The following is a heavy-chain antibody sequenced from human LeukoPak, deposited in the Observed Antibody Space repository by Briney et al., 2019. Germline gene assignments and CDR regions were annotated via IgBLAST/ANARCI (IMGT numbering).Heavy chain of an antibody. J-gene: IGHJ3*01. CDR2: ITSGETT. V-gene: IGHV3-23*01. Sequence: PGGSLRLSCAASGFTFSNYALGWGRQVPGKGLQWVSSITSGETTFYADSVKGRFTISRDNSKNTLYLHMNNLRAEDTAVYFCAKEVYCSDAICSLINAFDVWGQGTMVSVSS. D-gene: IGHD2-15*01. CDR1: GFTFSNYA. CDR3: AKEVYCSDAICSLINAFDV.